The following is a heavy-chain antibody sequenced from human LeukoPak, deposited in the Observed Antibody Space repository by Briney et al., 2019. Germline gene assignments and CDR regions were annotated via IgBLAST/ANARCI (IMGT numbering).Heavy chain of an antibody. J-gene: IGHJ4*02. Sequence: GGSLRLSCAASGFTFSSYWMTWARQAPGKGLEWGASIKQYGSEKYYVDFVEGRFTISKDNAKNSLYLQMNSLRAEDTALYYCAKDMSSYSSGFDYWGQGTLVTVPS. V-gene: IGHV3-7*03. CDR3: AKDMSSYSSGFDY. CDR2: IKQYGSEK. D-gene: IGHD6-19*01. CDR1: GFTFSSYW.